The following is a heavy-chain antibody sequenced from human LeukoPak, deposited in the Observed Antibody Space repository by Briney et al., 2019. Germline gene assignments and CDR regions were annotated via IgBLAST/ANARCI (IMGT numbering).Heavy chain of an antibody. Sequence: SETLSLTCTVSGDSISSYDWSWVRQPPGKGLEWIGYMYYIGSTTYNPSLKSRVTMSVDTSKNQFSLKLSSVTAADTAVYYCATIRDTAHRYWYFDLWGRGTLVIVSS. D-gene: IGHD5-18*01. CDR3: ATIRDTAHRYWYFDL. CDR2: MYYIGST. V-gene: IGHV4-59*03. J-gene: IGHJ2*01. CDR1: GDSISSYD.